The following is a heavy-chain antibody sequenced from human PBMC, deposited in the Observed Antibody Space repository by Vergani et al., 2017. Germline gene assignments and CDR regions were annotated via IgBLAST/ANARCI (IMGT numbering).Heavy chain of an antibody. V-gene: IGHV3-7*01. J-gene: IGHJ5*02. CDR3: AREEWELPPGWFDP. CDR2: IKQDGSEK. CDR1: GFTFSSYW. D-gene: IGHD1-26*01. Sequence: EVQLVESGGGLVQPGGSLRLSCAASGFTFSSYWMSWVRQAPGKGLEWVANIKQDGSEKYYVDSVKGRFTISRDNAKDSLYLQMNSLRAEDTVVYYCAREEWELPPGWFDPWGQGTLVTVSS.